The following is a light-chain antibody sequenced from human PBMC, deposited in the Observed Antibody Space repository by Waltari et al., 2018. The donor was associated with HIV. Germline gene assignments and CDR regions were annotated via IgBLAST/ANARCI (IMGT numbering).Light chain of an antibody. V-gene: IGLV2-11*01. Sequence: QSALTQPRSVSGSPGQSVTISCTGTGIDVGGHNSVSWYQQSPDKAPKIMIYDVSKRPSGVPYRFSGSKSGNTASLTISGLQSEDEANYFCCSYAGSYTYVFGTGTEVTVL. CDR1: GIDVGGHNS. J-gene: IGLJ1*01. CDR2: DVS. CDR3: CSYAGSYTYV.